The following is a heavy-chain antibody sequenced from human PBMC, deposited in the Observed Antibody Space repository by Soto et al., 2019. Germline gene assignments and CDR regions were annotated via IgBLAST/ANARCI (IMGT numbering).Heavy chain of an antibody. CDR1: GFTVSSNY. V-gene: IGHV3-53*01. D-gene: IGHD6-13*01. CDR2: IYSGGST. Sequence: GGSLRLSCAASGFTVSSNYMSWVRQAPGKGLEWVSVIYSGGSTYYADSVKGRFTISRDNSKNTLYLQMNSLRAEDTAVYYCAREGRSGSSSWYGKYYYYGMDVWGQGTTVTVSS. CDR3: AREGRSGSSSWYGKYYYYGMDV. J-gene: IGHJ6*02.